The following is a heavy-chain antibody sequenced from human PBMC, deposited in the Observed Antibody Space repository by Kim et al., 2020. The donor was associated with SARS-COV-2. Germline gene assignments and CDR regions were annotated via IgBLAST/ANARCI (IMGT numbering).Heavy chain of an antibody. D-gene: IGHD2-21*02. Sequence: GGSLRLSCAASGFFVSNTYLSWVRQAPGKGLEWVSVIYTGATTYYADSVRGRFTISRDNSRNTVYLQMNSLRAEDTAVYYCAGLGPVTDNYYCCMDVWGQGTTVTVSS. CDR3: AGLGPVTDNYYCCMDV. J-gene: IGHJ6*02. CDR1: GFFVSNTY. V-gene: IGHV3-53*01. CDR2: IYTGATT.